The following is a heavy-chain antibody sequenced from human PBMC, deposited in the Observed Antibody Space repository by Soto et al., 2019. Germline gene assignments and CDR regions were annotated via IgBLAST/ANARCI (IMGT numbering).Heavy chain of an antibody. Sequence: GGSLRLSCAASGFTFSSYAMSWVRQAPGKGLEWVSAISGSGGSTYYADSVKGRFTISRDNSKNTLYLQMNSLRAEDTAVYYCAKDSLWFGELFDYFDYWGQGTLVTVSS. J-gene: IGHJ4*02. CDR2: ISGSGGST. V-gene: IGHV3-23*01. CDR1: GFTFSSYA. D-gene: IGHD3-10*01. CDR3: AKDSLWFGELFDYFDY.